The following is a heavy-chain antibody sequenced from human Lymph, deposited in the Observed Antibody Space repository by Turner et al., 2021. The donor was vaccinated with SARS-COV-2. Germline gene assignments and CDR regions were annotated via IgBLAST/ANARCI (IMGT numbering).Heavy chain of an antibody. Sequence: QVQLVQPGAEVKKPGSSVMVSCKASGGPFSTYVISWVRQAPGQGLEWMGGIIPILGIANYEKKFQGRVTITADKSTSTAYMELSSLRSEDTAVYHCARRHSGNYDAFDIWGQGTMVTVSS. J-gene: IGHJ3*02. CDR2: IIPILGIA. V-gene: IGHV1-69*10. CDR3: ARRHSGNYDAFDI. CDR1: GGPFSTYV. D-gene: IGHD1-26*01.